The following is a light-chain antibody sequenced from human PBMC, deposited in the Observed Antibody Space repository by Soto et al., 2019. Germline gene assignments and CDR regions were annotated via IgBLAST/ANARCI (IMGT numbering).Light chain of an antibody. CDR3: QHYASSPMYT. Sequence: EIVLTQSPGTLSLPPGGRATHSCRASQSVSATYLAWYQQRPGRAPRLLIYGASTRAPGIPDRFSGSGSGTDFTLTISRLQPEDFAVYYCQHYASSPMYTFGHGTKLENK. J-gene: IGKJ2*01. CDR2: GAS. V-gene: IGKV3-20*01. CDR1: QSVSATY.